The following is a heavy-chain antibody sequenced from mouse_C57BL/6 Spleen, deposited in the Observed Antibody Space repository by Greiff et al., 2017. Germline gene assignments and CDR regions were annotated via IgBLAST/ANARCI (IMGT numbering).Heavy chain of an antibody. CDR2: IYPGDGDT. Sequence: QVQLKESGPELVKPGASVKISCKASGYAFSSSWMNWVKQRPGKGLEWIGRIYPGDGDTNYNGKVKGKATLTADKSSSTAYMQLSSLTSEDSAVYFCARLGRTYAMDYWGQGTSVTVSS. CDR1: GYAFSSSW. CDR3: ARLGRTYAMDY. V-gene: IGHV1-82*01. J-gene: IGHJ4*01.